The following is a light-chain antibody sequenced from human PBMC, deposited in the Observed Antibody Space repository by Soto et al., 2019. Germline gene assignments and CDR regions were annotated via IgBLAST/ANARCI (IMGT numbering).Light chain of an antibody. Sequence: DIVLTQSPCTLSLSPGERATVSCRASETVSSSYLAWYQQIPGQAPRLLIYGASSRATGIPDRFSGSGSGTDFTLTISRLEPEDFAVYYCLQYGTSPRTFGQGTRLEI. J-gene: IGKJ5*01. CDR1: ETVSSSY. CDR2: GAS. CDR3: LQYGTSPRT. V-gene: IGKV3-20*01.